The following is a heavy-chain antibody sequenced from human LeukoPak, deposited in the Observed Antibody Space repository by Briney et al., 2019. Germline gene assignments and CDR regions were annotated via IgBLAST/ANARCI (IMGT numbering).Heavy chain of an antibody. Sequence: SETLSLTCTVSGGSTSIYYWSWIRQPAGEGLEWIGRIYARGSTTYNPSLKSRVTISLDTSKNQCYLKLRSVTAADTTVYYCARSRRLVRGFDYWGQGNLVTVSS. V-gene: IGHV4-4*07. CDR3: ARSRRLVRGFDY. CDR1: GGSTSIYY. J-gene: IGHJ4*02. D-gene: IGHD6-19*01. CDR2: IYARGST.